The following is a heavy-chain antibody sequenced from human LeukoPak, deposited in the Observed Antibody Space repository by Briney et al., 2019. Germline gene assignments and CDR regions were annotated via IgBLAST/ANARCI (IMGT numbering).Heavy chain of an antibody. CDR2: ICYSGST. V-gene: IGHV4-39*01. CDR1: GGSISSSSYY. D-gene: IGHD6-19*01. J-gene: IGHJ3*02. CDR3: ARPRSSGWYLGNAFDI. Sequence: SEILSLTCTVSGGSISSSSYYWGWIRQPPGKGLEWIGSICYSGSTYYNPSLKSRVTISVDTSKNQFSLKLSSVTAADAAVYYRARPRSSGWYLGNAFDIWGQGTMVTVSS.